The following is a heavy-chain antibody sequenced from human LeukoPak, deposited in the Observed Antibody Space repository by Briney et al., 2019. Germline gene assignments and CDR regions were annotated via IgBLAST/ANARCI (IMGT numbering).Heavy chain of an antibody. D-gene: IGHD2-2*01. J-gene: IGHJ4*02. CDR1: GFTFTSYA. CDR2: INAGNGNT. Sequence: GGSLRLSCAASGFTFTSYAMHWVRQAPGQRLEWMGWINAGNGNTKYSQKFQGRVTITRDTSASTAYMELSSLRSEDTAVYYCAILIVVVPAARGDFDYWGQGTLVTVSS. V-gene: IGHV1-3*01. CDR3: AILIVVVPAARGDFDY.